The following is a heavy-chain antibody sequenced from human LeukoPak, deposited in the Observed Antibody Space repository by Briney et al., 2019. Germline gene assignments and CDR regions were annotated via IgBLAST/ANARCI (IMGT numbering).Heavy chain of an antibody. CDR3: VRPGDSSGYYYGFEY. CDR1: GGSISSSSYY. CDR2: IYYSGGT. J-gene: IGHJ4*02. V-gene: IGHV4-39*01. D-gene: IGHD3-22*01. Sequence: AETLSLTCTVSGGSISSSSYYWGWIRQPPGKGLEWIGSIYYSGGTYYNPSLKSRVTISVDTSKNQFSLKLNSVTAADTAVYYCVRPGDSSGYYYGFEYWGQGTLVTVSS.